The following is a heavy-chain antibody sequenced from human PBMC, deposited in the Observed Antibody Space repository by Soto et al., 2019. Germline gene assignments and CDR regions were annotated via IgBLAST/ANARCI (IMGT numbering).Heavy chain of an antibody. Sequence: PCGSLRLSCAASGFTLRSFTMNWVRQAPGKGLEWVSTISSNSAYIYYTDALRGRFTISRDNAKNSLHLQMNSLRAEDTAVYYCTRDASRDSSARGWFDPWGPGTLVTVSS. V-gene: IGHV3-21*01. CDR2: ISSNSAYI. D-gene: IGHD6-13*01. CDR1: GFTLRSFT. CDR3: TRDASRDSSARGWFDP. J-gene: IGHJ5*02.